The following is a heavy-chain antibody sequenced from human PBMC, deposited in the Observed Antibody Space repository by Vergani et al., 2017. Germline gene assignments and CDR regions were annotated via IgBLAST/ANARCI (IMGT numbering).Heavy chain of an antibody. D-gene: IGHD3-9*01. Sequence: QVQLQQWGAGLLKPSETLSLTCAVYGGSFSGYYWSWIRQPPGKGLEWIGEINHSGSTNYNPSLKSRVTISVDTSKNQFSLKLSSVTAADTAVYYCAREGGDILTGDSAYYYYYYMDVWGKGTTVTVSS. CDR1: GGSFSGYY. CDR3: AREGGDILTGDSAYYYYYYMDV. J-gene: IGHJ6*03. CDR2: INHSGST. V-gene: IGHV4-34*01.